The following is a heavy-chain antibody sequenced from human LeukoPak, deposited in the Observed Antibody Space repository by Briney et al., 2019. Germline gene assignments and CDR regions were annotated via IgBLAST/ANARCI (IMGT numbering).Heavy chain of an antibody. J-gene: IGHJ4*02. V-gene: IGHV4-59*08. D-gene: IGHD4-17*01. CDR1: DGSMSGYY. Sequence: PSETLSLTCTVSDGSMSGYYWSWIRQPPGKGLEWIGYTYYSGSTNYNPSLKRRVTISEDRSMNQFSLKLSSVTAADTAVYYCARHKSDYGDYHPLWGQETLVTLS. CDR2: TYYSGST. CDR3: ARHKSDYGDYHPL.